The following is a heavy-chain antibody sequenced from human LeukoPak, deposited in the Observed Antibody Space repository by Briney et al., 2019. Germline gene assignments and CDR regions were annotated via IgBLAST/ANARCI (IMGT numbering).Heavy chain of an antibody. V-gene: IGHV4-59*08. J-gene: IGHJ4*02. CDR2: IYYSGST. D-gene: IGHD3-10*01. CDR1: GASFSDYY. CDR3: ARSPRRGGGYFDY. Sequence: KSSETLSLTCGVYGASFSDYYWSWIRQPPGKGLEWIGYIYYSGSTNYNPSLKSRVTISVDTSKNQFSLKLSSVTAADTAVYYCARSPRRGGGYFDYWGQGTLVTVSS.